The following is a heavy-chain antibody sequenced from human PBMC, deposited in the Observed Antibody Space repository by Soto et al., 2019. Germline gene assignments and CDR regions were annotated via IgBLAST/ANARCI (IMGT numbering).Heavy chain of an antibody. CDR1: GFTFSSYA. CDR2: ISYDGSNK. D-gene: IGHD4-17*01. J-gene: IGHJ6*02. CDR3: ASPSIGLPDYYYYYGMDV. Sequence: GGSLRLSCAASGFTFSSYAMHWVRQAPGKGLEWVAVISYDGSNKYYADSVKGRFTISRDNSKNTLYLQMNSLRAEDTAVYYWASPSIGLPDYYYYYGMDVWGQGTTVTVSS. V-gene: IGHV3-30-3*01.